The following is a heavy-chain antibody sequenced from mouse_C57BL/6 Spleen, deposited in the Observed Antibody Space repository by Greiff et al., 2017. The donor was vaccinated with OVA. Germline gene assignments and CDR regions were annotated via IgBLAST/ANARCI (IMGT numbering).Heavy chain of an antibody. V-gene: IGHV1-80*01. CDR1: GYAFSSYW. D-gene: IGHD1-1*01. Sequence: QVQLKESGAELVKPGASVKISCKASGYAFSSYWMNWVKQRPGKGLEWIGQIYPGDGDTNYNGKFKGKATLTAHKSSSTAYMQLSSLTSEDSAVYFCARSDYYGGVAMDYWGQGTSVTVSS. CDR2: IYPGDGDT. CDR3: ARSDYYGGVAMDY. J-gene: IGHJ4*01.